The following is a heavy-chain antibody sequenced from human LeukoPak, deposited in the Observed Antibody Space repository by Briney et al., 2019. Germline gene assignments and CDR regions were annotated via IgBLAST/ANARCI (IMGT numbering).Heavy chain of an antibody. V-gene: IGHV3-53*05. J-gene: IGHJ4*02. D-gene: IGHD4-17*01. CDR2: IYSGGST. Sequence: GGSLRLSCAASGFTVSSNYMSWVRQAPGKGLEWVSLIYSGGSTYYADSVKGRFTISRDNSKNTLHLQMNSLRGEDTAVYYCARRNDYGDYASFDYWGQGTLVTVSS. CDR3: ARRNDYGDYASFDY. CDR1: GFTVSSNY.